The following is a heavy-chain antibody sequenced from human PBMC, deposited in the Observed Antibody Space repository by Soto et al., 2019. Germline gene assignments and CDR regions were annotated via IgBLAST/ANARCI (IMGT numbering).Heavy chain of an antibody. CDR3: ARESRGDYYDSSGYSPPGY. CDR1: RGTFSSYA. V-gene: IGHV1-69*13. J-gene: IGHJ4*02. CDR2: IIPIFGTA. D-gene: IGHD3-22*01. Sequence: SVKVSCKASRGTFSSYAISWVRQAPVQGLEWMGGIIPIFGTANYAQKFQGRFTITADESTSTAYMELSSLRSDDTAVYYCARESRGDYYDSSGYSPPGYWGQGTLVTVSS.